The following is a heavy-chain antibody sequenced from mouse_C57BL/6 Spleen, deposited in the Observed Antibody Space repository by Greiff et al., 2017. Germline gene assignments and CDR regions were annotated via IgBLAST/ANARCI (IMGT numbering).Heavy chain of an antibody. V-gene: IGHV5-6*01. D-gene: IGHD4-1*01. J-gene: IGHJ2*01. CDR2: ISSGGSYT. CDR3: ARHSPANWVDY. Sequence: EVKLQESGGDLVKPGGSLKLSCAASGFTFSSYGMSWVRQTPDKRLEWVATISSGGSYTYYPDSVKGRFTISRDNAKNTLYLQMSSLKSEDTAMYYCARHSPANWVDYWGQGTTLTVSS. CDR1: GFTFSSYG.